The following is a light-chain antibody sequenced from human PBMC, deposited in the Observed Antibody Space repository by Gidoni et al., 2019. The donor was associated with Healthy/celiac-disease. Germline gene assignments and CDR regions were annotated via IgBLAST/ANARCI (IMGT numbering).Light chain of an antibody. Sequence: DIQMTQSPSSLSASVGDRVTITSRASQSISSYLNWYQQKPGKATKLLIYAASSLQSGVPSRFSGSGSGTYFTLTSSSLQPEDFATYYCQQSYSTPYTFGQGTKLEIK. CDR1: QSISSY. CDR2: AAS. J-gene: IGKJ2*01. V-gene: IGKV1-39*01. CDR3: QQSYSTPYT.